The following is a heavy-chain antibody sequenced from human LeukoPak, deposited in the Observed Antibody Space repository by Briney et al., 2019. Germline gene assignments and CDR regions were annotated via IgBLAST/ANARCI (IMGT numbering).Heavy chain of an antibody. Sequence: SETLSLTCAVYGGSFSGYYWSWIRQPPGKGLEWIGYIYTSGSTNYNPSLKSRVTISVDTSKNQFSLKLSSVTAADTAVYYCARQFKSGSYYRYYYYYMDVWGKGTTVTVSS. V-gene: IGHV4-4*09. CDR3: ARQFKSGSYYRYYYYYMDV. CDR2: IYTSGST. CDR1: GGSFSGYY. J-gene: IGHJ6*03. D-gene: IGHD1-26*01.